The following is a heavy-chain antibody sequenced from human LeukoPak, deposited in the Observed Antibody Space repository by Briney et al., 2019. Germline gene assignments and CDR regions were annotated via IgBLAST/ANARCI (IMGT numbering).Heavy chain of an antibody. V-gene: IGHV4-34*01. J-gene: IGHJ3*02. D-gene: IGHD3-16*01. Sequence: SETLSLTCAVYGGSFSGYYWSWIRQPPGKGLEWIGEINHSGSTNYNPSLKSRVTISVDTSKNQFSLKLSSVTAADTAVYYCARCVRRGAWPSRRLWAFDIWGQGTMVTVSS. CDR3: ARCVRRGAWPSRRLWAFDI. CDR2: INHSGST. CDR1: GGSFSGYY.